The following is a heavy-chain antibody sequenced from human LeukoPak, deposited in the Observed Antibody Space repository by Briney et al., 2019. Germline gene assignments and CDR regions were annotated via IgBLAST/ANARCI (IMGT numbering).Heavy chain of an antibody. D-gene: IGHD5-24*01. Sequence: GRSLRLSCTASGFSFSAYGMHWVRQAPGKGLEWLANMSDDERKKYYADSVKGRFTISRDNANNTLYLQMNSLRVEDTAVYYCVRDNAYKFDYWGQGTLVTVSS. CDR1: GFSFSAYG. CDR2: MSDDERKK. CDR3: VRDNAYKFDY. V-gene: IGHV3-30*03. J-gene: IGHJ4*02.